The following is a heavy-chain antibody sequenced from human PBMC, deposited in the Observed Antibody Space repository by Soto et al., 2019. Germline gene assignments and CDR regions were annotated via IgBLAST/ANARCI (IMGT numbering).Heavy chain of an antibody. V-gene: IGHV3-23*01. CDR2: ISNSGGGT. CDR3: AKEDVGGYYYSGL. J-gene: IGHJ4*02. Sequence: PGGSLRLSCAASGFTFSNYVMSWVRQAPGKGLEWVSSISNSGGGTYYADSVRGRFTISRDNSKNTLYLQMNSLRAEDTAVYYCAKEDVGGYYYSGLRGRGTLVTVSS. D-gene: IGHD1-26*01. CDR1: GFTFSNYV.